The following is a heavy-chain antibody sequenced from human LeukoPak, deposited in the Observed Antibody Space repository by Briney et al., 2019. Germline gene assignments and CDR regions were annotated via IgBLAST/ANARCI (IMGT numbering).Heavy chain of an antibody. J-gene: IGHJ6*04. V-gene: IGHV3-23*01. D-gene: IGHD3-10*01. Sequence: GGSLRLSCAASGSTFSSYAMSWVRQAPGKGLEWVSAISGSGGSTYYADSVKGRFTISRDNSKNTLYLQMNSLRAEDTAVYYCAKCISAYYYGSGSYTEYYGMDVWGKGTTVTVSS. CDR3: AKCISAYYYGSGSYTEYYGMDV. CDR2: ISGSGGST. CDR1: GSTFSSYA.